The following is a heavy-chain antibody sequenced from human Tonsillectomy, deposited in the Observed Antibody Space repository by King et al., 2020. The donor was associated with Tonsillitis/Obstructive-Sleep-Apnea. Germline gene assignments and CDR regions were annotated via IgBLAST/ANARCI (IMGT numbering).Heavy chain of an antibody. CDR1: GFTFSGSA. D-gene: IGHD3-16*01. J-gene: IGHJ6*03. CDR2: IRSKANKYAT. V-gene: IGHV3-73*02. CDR3: TRHLEDSGGYHYYYMDV. Sequence: VQLVESGGGLVQPGGSLKLSCAASGFTFSGSAIHWVRQASGKGLEWVGRIRSKANKYATEYPASVRGRFTISSDSKNTAYLQMNSLQSEDTAVYYCTRHLEDSGGYHYYYMDVWGKGTTVTVSS.